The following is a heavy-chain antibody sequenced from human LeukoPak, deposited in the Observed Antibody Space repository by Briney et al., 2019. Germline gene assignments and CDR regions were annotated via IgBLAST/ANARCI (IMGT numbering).Heavy chain of an antibody. CDR2: IKNDETNT. D-gene: IGHD4-11*01. CDR3: ARSASTSYSYMDV. J-gene: IGHJ6*03. CDR1: GFTFSNYY. Sequence: GGSLRLSCAASGFTFSNYYMHWVRQAPGKGLVWVPRIKNDETNTDYADSVKGRFTISRDNAKNTLYLQMNSLRAEDTAVYYCARSASTSYSYMDVWGKGTTVTVSS. V-gene: IGHV3-74*01.